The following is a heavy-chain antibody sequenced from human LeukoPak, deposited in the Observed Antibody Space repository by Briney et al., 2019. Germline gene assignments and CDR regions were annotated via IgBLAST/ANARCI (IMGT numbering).Heavy chain of an antibody. J-gene: IGHJ3*02. CDR3: ARDRSSGWFDAFDI. D-gene: IGHD6-19*01. V-gene: IGHV4-34*01. CDR1: GGSFSGNS. Sequence: PSETLSLTCAVSGGSFSGNSWSWIRQSPGKGLEWIGEIYHSGSTNYNPSLKSRVTISVDKSKNQFSLKLSSVTAADTAVYYCARDRSSGWFDAFDIWGQGTMVTVSS. CDR2: IYHSGST.